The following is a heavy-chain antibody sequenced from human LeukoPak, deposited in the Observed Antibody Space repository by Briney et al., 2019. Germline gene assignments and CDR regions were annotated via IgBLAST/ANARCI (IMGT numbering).Heavy chain of an antibody. V-gene: IGHV3-9*01. CDR1: GFTFDDYA. CDR3: AKASPAAID. Sequence: PGGSLRLSCAASGFTFDDYAMHWVRQAPGKGLEWVSGISWNSGSIGYADSVKDRFTISRDNAKNSLYLQMNSLRAEDTALYYCAKASPAAIDWGQGTLVTVSS. CDR2: ISWNSGSI. J-gene: IGHJ4*02. D-gene: IGHD2-2*01.